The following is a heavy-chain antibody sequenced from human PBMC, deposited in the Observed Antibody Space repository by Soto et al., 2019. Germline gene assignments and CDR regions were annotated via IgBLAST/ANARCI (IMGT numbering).Heavy chain of an antibody. CDR1: GGSISSYY. D-gene: IGHD6-19*01. V-gene: IGHV4-59*01. CDR2: IYYSGST. CDR3: ARVVAGACDY. J-gene: IGHJ4*02. Sequence: QVQLQESGPGLVKPSETLSLTCTVSGGSISSYYWSWIRQPPGKGLEWIGYIYYSGSTNYNPSLKCRVTISVDTSKNQFSLKLSSVTAADTAVYYCARVVAGACDYWGQGTLVTVSS.